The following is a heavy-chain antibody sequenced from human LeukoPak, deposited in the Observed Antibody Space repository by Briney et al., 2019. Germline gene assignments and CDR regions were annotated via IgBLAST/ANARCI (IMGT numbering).Heavy chain of an antibody. CDR2: IRYNGNNQ. CDR3: AKVSESNYDILTGYYTPYYFDY. CDR1: GFTFNNYG. J-gene: IGHJ4*02. D-gene: IGHD3-9*01. V-gene: IGHV3-30*02. Sequence: GGSLRLSCAASGFTFNNYGMHWVRQAPGKGLEWVAFIRYNGNNQYYADSVKGRFTISRDNSKNILYLQMNSLRADDTAVYYCAKVSESNYDILTGYYTPYYFDYWGQGTLVTVSS.